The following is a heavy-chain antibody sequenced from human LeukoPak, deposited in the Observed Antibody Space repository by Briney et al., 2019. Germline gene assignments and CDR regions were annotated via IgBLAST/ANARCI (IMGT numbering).Heavy chain of an antibody. Sequence: SVKVSCKASGGTFSSYAISWVRQAPGQGLEWMGRIIPILGIANYAQKFQGRVTITADKSTSTAYMELSSLRSEDTAVYYCAREDSGSYSNYWGQGTLVTVSS. J-gene: IGHJ4*02. V-gene: IGHV1-69*04. CDR3: AREDSGSYSNY. D-gene: IGHD1-26*01. CDR1: GGTFSSYA. CDR2: IIPILGIA.